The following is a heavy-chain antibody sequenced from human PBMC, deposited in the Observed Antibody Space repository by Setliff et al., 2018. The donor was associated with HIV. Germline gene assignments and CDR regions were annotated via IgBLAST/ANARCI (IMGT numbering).Heavy chain of an antibody. CDR2: IKQDGSEE. D-gene: IGHD6-19*01. V-gene: IGHV3-7*01. CDR1: GFGFYSHD. CDR3: VAGSGRLIGY. Sequence: GGSLRLSCEASGFGFYSHDMNWVRQAPGRGLEWVANIKQDGSEEYYVDSVKGRFTISRDNAKNSLSLQMNSLRAEDTAVYFCVAGSGRLIGYWGQGTLVTVSS. J-gene: IGHJ4*02.